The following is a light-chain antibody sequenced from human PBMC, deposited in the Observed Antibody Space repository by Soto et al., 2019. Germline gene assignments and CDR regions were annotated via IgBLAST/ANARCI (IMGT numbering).Light chain of an antibody. J-gene: IGLJ3*02. CDR1: SSDVGGHDY. Sequence: QSALTQPASVSGSPGQSVTISCTGTSSDVGGHDYVSWYQQHPGDAPKLMIYQVTKWPSGVSHRFSGSKSGNTASLTISGLQPDDEAEYYCASYTSSGTLVFGGGPKLTVL. CDR2: QVT. CDR3: ASYTSSGTLV. V-gene: IGLV2-14*03.